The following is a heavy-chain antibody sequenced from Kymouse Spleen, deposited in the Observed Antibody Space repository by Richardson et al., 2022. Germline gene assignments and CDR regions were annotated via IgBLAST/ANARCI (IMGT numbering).Heavy chain of an antibody. V-gene: IGHV3-30*18. CDR3: AKDRNWNYVLLDYYYYYGMDV. Sequence: QVQLVESGGGVVQPGRSLRLSCAASGFTFSSYGMHWVRQAPGKGLEWVAVISYDGSNKYYADSVKGRFTISRDNSKNTLYLQMNSLRAEDTAVYYCAKDRNWNYVLLDYYYYYGMDVWGQGTTVTVSS. D-gene: IGHD1-7*01. J-gene: IGHJ6*02. CDR2: ISYDGSNK. CDR1: GFTFSSYG.